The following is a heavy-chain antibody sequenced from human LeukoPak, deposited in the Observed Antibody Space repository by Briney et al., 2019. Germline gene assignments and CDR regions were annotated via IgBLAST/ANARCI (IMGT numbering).Heavy chain of an antibody. D-gene: IGHD3-22*01. CDR1: GGTLSSYA. CDR3: ATHRKNYYDSSGYYGNSFGY. V-gene: IGHV1-69*05. J-gene: IGHJ4*02. Sequence: SVKASCKASGGTLSSYAISWVRQAPGQGLEWMGRIIPIFGTANYAQKFQGRVTITTDESTSTAYMELSSLRSEDTAVYYCATHRKNYYDSSGYYGNSFGYWGQGTLVTVSS. CDR2: IIPIFGTA.